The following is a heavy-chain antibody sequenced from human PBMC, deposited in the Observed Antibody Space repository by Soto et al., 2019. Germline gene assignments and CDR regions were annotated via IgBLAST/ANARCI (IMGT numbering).Heavy chain of an antibody. V-gene: IGHV5-10-1*01. CDR1: GYSFTSYC. D-gene: IGHD7-27*01. J-gene: IGHJ6*02. CDR3: ARLTVVTGGDYYYYYGMDV. Sequence: PGESLKISCKGSGYSFTSYCISWVRQMPGKGLEWMGRIDPSDSYTNYSPSFQGHVTISADKSISTAYLQWSSLKASDTAMYYCARLTVVTGGDYYYYYGMDVWGQGTTVTVSS. CDR2: IDPSDSYT.